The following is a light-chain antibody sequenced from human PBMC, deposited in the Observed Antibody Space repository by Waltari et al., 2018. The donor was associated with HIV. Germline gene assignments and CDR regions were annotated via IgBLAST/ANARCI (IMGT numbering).Light chain of an antibody. Sequence: QSVLTQPPSVSGAPGQRVTISCTGSSSNIGAGYDVHWYQHLPGTAPKLLIYGNINRPSGVPDRFYGSKSGTSASLAITGLQAEDEADYYCQSYDSSLSGSWVFGGGTKLTVL. CDR2: GNI. V-gene: IGLV1-40*01. CDR3: QSYDSSLSGSWV. J-gene: IGLJ3*02. CDR1: SSNIGAGYD.